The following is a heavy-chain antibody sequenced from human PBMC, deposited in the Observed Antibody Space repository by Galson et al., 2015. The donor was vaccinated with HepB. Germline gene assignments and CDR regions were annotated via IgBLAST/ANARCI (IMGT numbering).Heavy chain of an antibody. CDR2: MYYSGTT. J-gene: IGHJ4*02. Sequence: SETLSLTCTVSGGSISSSNYYWGWIRQPPGRGLEFVGSMYYSGTTYFHPSLKSRVTVSADTAKNQLSLKLMSVTAADTAVYFCARAGYSGYDFDHWGQGTLVTVSS. D-gene: IGHD5-12*01. CDR3: ARAGYSGYDFDH. CDR1: GGSISSSNYY. V-gene: IGHV4-39*02.